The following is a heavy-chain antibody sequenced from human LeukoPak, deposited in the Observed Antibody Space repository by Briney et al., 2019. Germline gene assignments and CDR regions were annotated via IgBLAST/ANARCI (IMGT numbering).Heavy chain of an antibody. Sequence: GGSLRLSCAASGFSFSSYWLMWVRQTPGKGLQWVATIKEDGRQTFYSDSVMGRFTISIDSAKNSLYLQMNSLRVEETAVYYCYVTGGYGGQGARVTVSS. CDR3: YVTGGY. CDR1: GFSFSSYW. V-gene: IGHV3-7*01. CDR2: IKEDGRQT. D-gene: IGHD2-8*02. J-gene: IGHJ4*02.